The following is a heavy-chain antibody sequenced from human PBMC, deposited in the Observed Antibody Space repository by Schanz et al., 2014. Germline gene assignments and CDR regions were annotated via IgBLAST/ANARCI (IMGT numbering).Heavy chain of an antibody. CDR3: ARDNRQCSGPCSGGSCHPCGMDV. V-gene: IGHV3-74*01. J-gene: IGHJ6*02. CDR1: GFRFSGSW. Sequence: EVQLVQSGGGLVQPGGSRRLSCAASGFRFSGSWLQWVRKVPGKGLVWAPRIYMDGSGRANGDSVKARFTVSRDTAKNTLYLQMDSLRAEDTAVYYCARDNRQCSGPCSGGSCHPCGMDVWGQGTTVIVSS. CDR2: IYMDGSGR. D-gene: IGHD2-15*01.